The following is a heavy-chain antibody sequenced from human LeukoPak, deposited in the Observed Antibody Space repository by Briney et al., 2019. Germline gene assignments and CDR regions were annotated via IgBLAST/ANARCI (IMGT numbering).Heavy chain of an antibody. J-gene: IGHJ6*03. V-gene: IGHV1-2*02. D-gene: IGHD3-22*01. CDR2: INPNSGGT. CDR1: GYTFTGYY. Sequence: GASVKVSCKASGYTFTGYYMHWVRQAPGQGLEWMGWINPNSGGTNYAQKFQGRVTMTRDTSISTAYMELSRLRSDDTAVYYCARDLSSHYEGAMSHYYYMDVWGKGTTVTISS. CDR3: ARDLSSHYEGAMSHYYYMDV.